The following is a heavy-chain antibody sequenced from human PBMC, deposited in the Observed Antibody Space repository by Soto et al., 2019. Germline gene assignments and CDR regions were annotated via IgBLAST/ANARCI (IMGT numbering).Heavy chain of an antibody. J-gene: IGHJ4*02. CDR3: ARGPYVDIVSTIDY. CDR2: IIPIINVV. CDR1: GGTFSSYT. V-gene: IGHV1-69*02. D-gene: IGHD5-12*01. Sequence: SVKVSCKASGGTFSSYTFSWVRQPPGQGLEWMGRIIPIINVVNNAQKFQGRVTITADKPTSEVYMELSSLRSEDTAVYYCARGPYVDIVSTIDYWGQGTLVTVSS.